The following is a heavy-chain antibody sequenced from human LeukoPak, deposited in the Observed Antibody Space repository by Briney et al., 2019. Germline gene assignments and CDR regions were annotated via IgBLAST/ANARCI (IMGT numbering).Heavy chain of an antibody. CDR3: ARSSEIFGVVILFDY. D-gene: IGHD3-3*01. V-gene: IGHV3-66*01. Sequence: GGSLRLSRAASGFTVSSNYISWVRQAPGKGLEWVSVIYSGGSTYYADSVKGRFTISRDNSKNTLYFQMNSLRAEDTAVYYCARSSEIFGVVILFDYWGQGTLVTVSS. J-gene: IGHJ4*02. CDR1: GFTVSSNY. CDR2: IYSGGST.